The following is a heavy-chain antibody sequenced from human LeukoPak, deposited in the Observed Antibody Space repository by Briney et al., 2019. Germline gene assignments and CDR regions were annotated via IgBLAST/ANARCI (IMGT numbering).Heavy chain of an antibody. D-gene: IGHD3-3*01. CDR2: INYKTNGGTA. Sequence: ETLSLTCAVSGGSISSSNWWSWVRQPPGKGLEWVGRINYKTNGGTADYAAPVKGRFTISRDDSKDTLYLQMNSLTTEDTAVYYCTTDHRTIYGVVFPDYWGQGTLVTVSS. J-gene: IGHJ4*02. CDR1: GGSISSSNW. V-gene: IGHV3-15*01. CDR3: TTDHRTIYGVVFPDY.